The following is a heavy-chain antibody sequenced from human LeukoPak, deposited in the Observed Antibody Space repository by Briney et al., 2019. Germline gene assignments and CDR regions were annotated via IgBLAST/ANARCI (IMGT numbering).Heavy chain of an antibody. CDR1: GGSISSGSYY. D-gene: IGHD3-22*01. V-gene: IGHV4-61*02. Sequence: PSQTLSLTCTVSGGSISSGSYYWSWIRQPAGKGLEWIGRIYTSGSTNYNPSLKSRVTISVDTSKNQFSLKLSSVTAADTAVYYCARTDAYDSSGYYYAFFDYWGQGTLVTVSS. CDR2: IYTSGST. CDR3: ARTDAYDSSGYYYAFFDY. J-gene: IGHJ4*02.